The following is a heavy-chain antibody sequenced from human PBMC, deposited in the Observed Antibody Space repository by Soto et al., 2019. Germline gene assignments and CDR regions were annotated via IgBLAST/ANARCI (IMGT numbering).Heavy chain of an antibody. CDR2: IYYSGST. CDR3: ARYGSGECNRGSCYSPFDY. V-gene: IGHV4-30-4*01. Sequence: QVQLQESGPGLVKPSQTLSLTCTVSGRSISSVNYYWSWIRQPPGKGLEWIGYIYYSGSTYYNPSLGSRVTKSVDTSKNQFSLTLSSVTAADTAVYYCARYGSGECNRGSCYSPFDYWGQGTLVTVSS. J-gene: IGHJ4*02. CDR1: GRSISSVNYY. D-gene: IGHD2-15*01.